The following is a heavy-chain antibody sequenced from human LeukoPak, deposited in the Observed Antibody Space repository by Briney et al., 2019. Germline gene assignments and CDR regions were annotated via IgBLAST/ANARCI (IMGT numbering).Heavy chain of an antibody. J-gene: IGHJ4*02. CDR3: VRDTGGSGSYPDY. Sequence: GGSLRLSCAASGFTFSNYWMTWVRQAPGKGLGWVANIKQDGSERYYVDSVRGRFTISRDNAKNSVYLQVNSLRVEGTAMYYCVRDTGGSGSYPDYWGQGVLVTVSS. CDR2: IKQDGSER. CDR1: GFTFSNYW. D-gene: IGHD1-26*01. V-gene: IGHV3-7*01.